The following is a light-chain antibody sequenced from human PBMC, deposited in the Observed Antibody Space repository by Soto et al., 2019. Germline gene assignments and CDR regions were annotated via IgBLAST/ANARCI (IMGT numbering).Light chain of an antibody. CDR3: QQRSNWSWT. CDR2: DAS. Sequence: EIVMTQSPGTLSVSPGERATLSCRASQSVSSNLAWYQQKPGQAPRLLIYDASNRATGIPARFSGSGSGTDFTLTISSLEPEDFAVYYCQQRSNWSWTFGQGTKVDIK. J-gene: IGKJ1*01. CDR1: QSVSSN. V-gene: IGKV3-11*01.